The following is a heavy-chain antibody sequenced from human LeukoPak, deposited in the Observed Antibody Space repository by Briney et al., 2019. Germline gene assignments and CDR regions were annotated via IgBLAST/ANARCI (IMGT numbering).Heavy chain of an antibody. CDR2: TYYSSKWYN. D-gene: IGHD1-26*01. Sequence: SQTLSLTCAISGDSVSSNSAAWNWIRQSPSRGLEWLGRTYYSSKWYNDYAVSVKSRITINPATSKNPFSLQLNSVTPEDTAVYYCARGGSYYPVEGFDYWGQGTLVTVSS. CDR1: GDSVSSNSAA. J-gene: IGHJ4*02. CDR3: ARGGSYYPVEGFDY. V-gene: IGHV6-1*01.